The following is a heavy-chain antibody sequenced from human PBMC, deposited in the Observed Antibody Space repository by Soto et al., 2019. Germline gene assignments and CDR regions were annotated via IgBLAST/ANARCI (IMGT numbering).Heavy chain of an antibody. J-gene: IGHJ4*02. CDR1: GFTFSGSA. CDR3: TRLSRWEPYYFDY. D-gene: IGHD1-26*01. CDR2: IRSKANRYAT. Sequence: EVQLVESGGGLVQPGGSLKLSCAASGFTFSGSAMHWVRQASGKGLELVGRIRSKANRYATAYAASVQGSFTISRDDSKNKAYLQMNRLKTEDTAVDYGTRLSRWEPYYFDYWGQGTLVTVSS. V-gene: IGHV3-73*02.